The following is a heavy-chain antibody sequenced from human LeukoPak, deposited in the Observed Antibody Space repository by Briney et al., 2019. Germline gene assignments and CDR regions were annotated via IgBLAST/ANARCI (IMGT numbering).Heavy chain of an antibody. CDR3: AKAGNWNYREYFDY. CDR2: ISGSGGST. D-gene: IGHD1-7*01. Sequence: GGSLRLSCAASGFTFSSYAMSWVRQAPGKGLEWVSAISGSGGSTYYADSVKGRFTIPRDNSKNTLYLQMNSLRAEDTAVYYCAKAGNWNYREYFDYWGQGTLVTVSS. J-gene: IGHJ4*02. V-gene: IGHV3-23*01. CDR1: GFTFSSYA.